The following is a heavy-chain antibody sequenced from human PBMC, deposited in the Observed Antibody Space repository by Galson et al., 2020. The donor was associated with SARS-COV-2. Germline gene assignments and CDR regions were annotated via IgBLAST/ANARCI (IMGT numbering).Heavy chain of an antibody. CDR3: ARPLSATGATEFEY. J-gene: IGHJ4*02. V-gene: IGHV1-8*02. CDR1: GYTFTNYD. Sequence: ASVKVSCKASGYTFTNYDINWVRQAAGQGLEWMGWMNPDSGLADYAQKFQGRVTMTRDTSTSTAYLELSSLKSDDTAVYFCARPLSATGATEFEYWGQGTLVTGSS. CDR2: MNPDSGLA. D-gene: IGHD1-1*01.